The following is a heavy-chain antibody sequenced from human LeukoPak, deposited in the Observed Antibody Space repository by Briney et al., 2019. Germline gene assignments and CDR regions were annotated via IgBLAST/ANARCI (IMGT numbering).Heavy chain of an antibody. J-gene: IGHJ4*02. Sequence: SVKVSCKASGYSFTSNYIHWVRQAPGQGLEWMGGIIPIFGTANYAQKFQGRVTITADESTSTAYMELSSLRSEDTAVYYCARGGGYYSNWGQGTLVTVSS. CDR1: GYSFTSNY. V-gene: IGHV1-69*13. CDR2: IIPIFGTA. D-gene: IGHD3-22*01. CDR3: ARGGGYYSN.